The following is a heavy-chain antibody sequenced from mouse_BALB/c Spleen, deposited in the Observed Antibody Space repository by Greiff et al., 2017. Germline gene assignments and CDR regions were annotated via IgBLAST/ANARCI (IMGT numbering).Heavy chain of an antibody. CDR2: ISDGGSYT. D-gene: IGHD3-2*01. CDR3: ARGDSSGSSFAY. CDR1: GFTFSDYY. Sequence: EVKLQESGGGLVKPGGSLKLSCAASGFTFSDYYMYWVRQTPEKRLEWVATISDGGSYTYYPDSVKGRFTISRDNAKNNLYLQMSSLKSEDTAMYYCARGDSSGSSFAYWGQGTLVTVSA. J-gene: IGHJ3*01. V-gene: IGHV5-4*02.